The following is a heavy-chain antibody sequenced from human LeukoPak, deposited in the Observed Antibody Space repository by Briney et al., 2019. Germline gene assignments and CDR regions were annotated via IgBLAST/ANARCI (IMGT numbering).Heavy chain of an antibody. CDR3: ASQPLIAFGGTRDY. D-gene: IGHD3-16*01. CDR2: ISSSSSTI. CDR1: GFTFSSYW. J-gene: IGHJ4*02. Sequence: GGSLRLSCAASGFTFSSYWMNWVRQAPGKGLEWVSYISSSSSTIDYADSVKGRFTISRDNAKNSLYLQMNSVRDEDTAVYYCASQPLIAFGGTRDYWGQGTLVTVSS. V-gene: IGHV3-48*02.